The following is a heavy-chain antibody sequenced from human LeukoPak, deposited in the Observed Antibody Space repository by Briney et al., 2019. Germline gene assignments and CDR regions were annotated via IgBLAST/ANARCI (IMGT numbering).Heavy chain of an antibody. CDR3: ARGGYSGSGNYFDY. CDR2: IWYDGSNK. Sequence: HPGRSLRLSCAASGFTFSSYGMHWVRQAPGKGLEWVAVIWYDGSNKYYADSVKGRFTISRDNSKNTLYLQMNSLRAEDTAVYYCARGGYSGSGNYFDYWGQGTLVTVSS. V-gene: IGHV3-33*01. D-gene: IGHD3-10*01. J-gene: IGHJ4*02. CDR1: GFTFSSYG.